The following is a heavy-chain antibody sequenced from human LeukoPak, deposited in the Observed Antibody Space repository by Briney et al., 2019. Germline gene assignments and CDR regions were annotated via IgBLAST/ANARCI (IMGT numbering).Heavy chain of an antibody. CDR1: GGSISNYY. CDR3: ARDLPRTSAFDY. V-gene: IGHV4-59*01. CDR2: IYHSGST. Sequence: SETLSLTCTVSGGSISNYYWSWIRQPAGKGLEWIGYIYHSGSTYYNPSLKSRVTISVDTSKNQFSLKLSSVTAADTAVYYCARDLPRTSAFDYWGQGTLVTVSS. J-gene: IGHJ4*02.